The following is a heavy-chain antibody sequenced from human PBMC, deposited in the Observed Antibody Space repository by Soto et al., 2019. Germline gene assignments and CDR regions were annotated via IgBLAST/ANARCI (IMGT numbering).Heavy chain of an antibody. V-gene: IGHV4-34*01. Sequence: QVQLQQWGAGLLKPSETLSLTCPVNGGSFSDYYWTWIRQPPGKGLEWIGEVNHGGSTHYNSSLKSRVSISVDTSKKQFSLNLTFVTAADTAVYYCAREWWSGSLIGGSLGGEGTLVTVSS. CDR3: AREWWSGSLIGGSL. CDR2: VNHGGST. CDR1: GGSFSDYY. J-gene: IGHJ4*02. D-gene: IGHD3-3*01.